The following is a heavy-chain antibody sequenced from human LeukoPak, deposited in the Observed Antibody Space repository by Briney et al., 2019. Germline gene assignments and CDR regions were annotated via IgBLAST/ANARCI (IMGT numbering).Heavy chain of an antibody. J-gene: IGHJ4*02. D-gene: IGHD3-9*01. CDR2: IYHSGST. CDR1: GGSISSGGYY. V-gene: IGHV4-30-2*01. Sequence: PSQTLSLTCTVSGGSISSGGYYWNWIRQLPGKGLEWIGYIYHSGSTYYNPSLKSRVTISVDRSKNQFSLKLSSVTAADTAVYYCARSPGGFDYPYYFDYWGQGTLVTVSS. CDR3: ARSPGGFDYPYYFDY.